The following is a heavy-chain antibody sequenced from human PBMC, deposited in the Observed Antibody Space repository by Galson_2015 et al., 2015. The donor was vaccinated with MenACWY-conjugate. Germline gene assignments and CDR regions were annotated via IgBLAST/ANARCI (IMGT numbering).Heavy chain of an antibody. V-gene: IGHV5-51*01. CDR2: ISPGDSET. CDR3: ARHPPGGRGMDV. Sequence: QSGAEVKKPGESLKISCKGSGYTFTTYWIGWVRQLPGKGLEWMGLISPGDSETRYSPAFQAQVTISADKSISTAYVQWDSLQASDTAMYFCARHPPGGRGMDVWGQGTTVTVSS. CDR1: GYTFTTYW. J-gene: IGHJ6*02. D-gene: IGHD1-26*01.